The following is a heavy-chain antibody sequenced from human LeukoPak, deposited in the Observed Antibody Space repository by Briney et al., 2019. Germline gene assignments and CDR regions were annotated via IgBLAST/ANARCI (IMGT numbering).Heavy chain of an antibody. CDR3: ARGETYYYDSSGHRAHDY. D-gene: IGHD3-22*01. V-gene: IGHV3-74*01. J-gene: IGHJ4*02. Sequence: AGPLRLSCAASGFTLSNYWMHWVRQAPGKGLVWVSRINNDGSNTNYADSVKGRFTIFSDNAKDTLYLQMNSLRAEDTAVFYCARGETYYYDSSGHRAHDYWGQGTPVTVSS. CDR1: GFTLSNYW. CDR2: INNDGSNT.